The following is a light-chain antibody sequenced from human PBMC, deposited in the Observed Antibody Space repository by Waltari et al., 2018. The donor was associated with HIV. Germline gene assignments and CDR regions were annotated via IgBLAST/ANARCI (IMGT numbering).Light chain of an antibody. J-gene: IGLJ3*02. CDR3: ASFTSNTWV. V-gene: IGLV2-14*01. CDR2: EVT. CDR1: SSDAGDYDY. Sequence: HSALTQPASVSGPHGQSITISCAGTSSDAGDYDYVSWYHHPPGHAPKLVIYEVTNRPLGVSERFSGSKSGNTASLTISYLLTEDEGFYYCASFTSNTWVFGGGTEVTVL.